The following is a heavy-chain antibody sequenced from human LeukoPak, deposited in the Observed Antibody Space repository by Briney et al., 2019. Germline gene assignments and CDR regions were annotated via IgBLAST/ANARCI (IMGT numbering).Heavy chain of an antibody. CDR3: ARSGWYSLDY. CDR2: INQSGGT. Sequence: PSETLSLTCAVYGGSFRGYYWSWIRQPPGKGLEWIGEINQSGGTNYNPSLKSRVTISVDTSKNHFSLRLRSVTAADTAVYYCARSGWYSLDYWGQGSLVTVSS. V-gene: IGHV4-34*01. CDR1: GGSFRGYY. D-gene: IGHD6-19*01. J-gene: IGHJ4*02.